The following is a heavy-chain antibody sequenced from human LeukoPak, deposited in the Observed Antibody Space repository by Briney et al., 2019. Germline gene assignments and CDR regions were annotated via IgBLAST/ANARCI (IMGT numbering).Heavy chain of an antibody. V-gene: IGHV1-2*02. Sequence: ASVKVSCKTSGYTFTDYYMHWVRQAPGQGLEWMGWINPNSGGTNYAQKFQGRVTMTRDTSISTAYMELSRLRSDDTAVYYCASSEVTTKYYYYMDVWGKGTTVTVSS. CDR3: ASSEVTTKYYYYMDV. J-gene: IGHJ6*03. D-gene: IGHD4-17*01. CDR2: INPNSGGT. CDR1: GYTFTDYY.